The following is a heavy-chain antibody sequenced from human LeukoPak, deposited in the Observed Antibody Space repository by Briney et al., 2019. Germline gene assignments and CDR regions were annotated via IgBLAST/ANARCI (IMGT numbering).Heavy chain of an antibody. V-gene: IGHV1-46*01. CDR1: GYTFTSYY. CDR2: INPSGGST. Sequence: ASVKVSCKASGYTFTSYYMHWVRQAPGQGLEWMGIINPSGGSTSYAQKFQGRVTMTRDMSTSTVYMELSSLRSEDTAVYYCARDRTRGYSGYDLDYWGQGTLVTVSS. D-gene: IGHD5-12*01. CDR3: ARDRTRGYSGYDLDY. J-gene: IGHJ4*02.